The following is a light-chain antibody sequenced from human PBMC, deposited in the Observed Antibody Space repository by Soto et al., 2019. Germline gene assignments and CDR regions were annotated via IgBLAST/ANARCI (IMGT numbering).Light chain of an antibody. J-gene: IGKJ4*01. CDR1: QGVRSSY. V-gene: IGKV3D-20*01. CDR2: DGS. Sequence: EIVLTQSPATLSLSPGDRATLSCGASQGVRSSYVAWYQQKSGLAPRLLVYDGSSRASGIPDRFSGSGSGTDFTLTIGRLEPEEFAVYYCQQYDNSAPLSFGGGTKVEMK. CDR3: QQYDNSAPLS.